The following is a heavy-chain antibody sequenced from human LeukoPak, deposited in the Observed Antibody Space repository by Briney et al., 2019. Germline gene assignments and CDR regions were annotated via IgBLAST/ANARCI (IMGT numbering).Heavy chain of an antibody. D-gene: IGHD6-6*01. Sequence: ASVKVSCKASGYTFTGYYMHRVRQAPGQGLEWMGWINPNSGGTNYAQKFQGRVTMTRDTSISTAYMELSRLRSDDTAVYYCARDTPYSSSAVYYYYYYMDVWGKGTTVTVSS. CDR1: GYTFTGYY. J-gene: IGHJ6*03. CDR3: ARDTPYSSSAVYYYYYYMDV. V-gene: IGHV1-2*02. CDR2: INPNSGGT.